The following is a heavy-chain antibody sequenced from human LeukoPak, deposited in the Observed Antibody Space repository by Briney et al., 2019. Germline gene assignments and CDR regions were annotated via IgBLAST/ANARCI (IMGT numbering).Heavy chain of an antibody. CDR2: INPSGGST. CDR3: ARARVGLRYFDWLPSGPYYGMDV. D-gene: IGHD3-9*01. CDR1: GYTFTSYY. V-gene: IGHV1-46*03. Sequence: ASVKVSRKASGYTFTSYYMHWVRQAPGQGLEWMGIINPSGGSTSYAQKFQGRVTMTRDTSTSTVYMELSSLRSEVTAVYYCARARVGLRYFDWLPSGPYYGMDVWGQGTTVTVSS. J-gene: IGHJ6*02.